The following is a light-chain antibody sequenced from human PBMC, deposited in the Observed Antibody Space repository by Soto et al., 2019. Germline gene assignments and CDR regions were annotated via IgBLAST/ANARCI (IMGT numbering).Light chain of an antibody. V-gene: IGLV2-14*01. CDR1: SSDVGGYNY. CDR2: DVS. CDR3: SSYTSSSCLHYV. Sequence: QAALTQPASVSGSPGQSITISCTGTSSDVGGYNYVSWYQQHPGKAPKLMIYDVSSRPSGVSNRFSGSKSGNTASLTISGLQAEDEADYYCSSYTSSSCLHYVFGTGTKLTVL. J-gene: IGLJ1*01.